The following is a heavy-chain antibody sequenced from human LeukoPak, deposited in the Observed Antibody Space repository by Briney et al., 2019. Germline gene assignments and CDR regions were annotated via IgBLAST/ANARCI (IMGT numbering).Heavy chain of an antibody. CDR2: IYYSGST. D-gene: IGHD2-15*01. Sequence: SETLSLTCTVSGGSISSSSYYWGWIRQPPGKGLEWIASIYYSGSTYYNPSLKSRLTISVYTAKNQCSLKLSSVSAADTAVYYCASPRYCSGGSCYAGGLAFDIWGQGTMVTVSS. CDR1: GGSISSSSYY. CDR3: ASPRYCSGGSCYAGGLAFDI. V-gene: IGHV4-39*01. J-gene: IGHJ3*02.